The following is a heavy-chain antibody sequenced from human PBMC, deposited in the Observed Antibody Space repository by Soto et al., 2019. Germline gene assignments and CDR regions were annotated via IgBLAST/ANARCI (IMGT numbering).Heavy chain of an antibody. CDR1: GFIFSYYI. CDR2: ISGSGGDT. J-gene: IGHJ4*02. Sequence: GGSLRLSCRASGFIFSYYIMNWVRQAPGKGLEWVSGISGSGGDTFYADSVRGRFTISRDNSKSTVYLQMSSLRADDTAIYYCAKDGYGKGDYWGQGTQVTVSS. D-gene: IGHD5-18*01. CDR3: AKDGYGKGDY. V-gene: IGHV3-23*01.